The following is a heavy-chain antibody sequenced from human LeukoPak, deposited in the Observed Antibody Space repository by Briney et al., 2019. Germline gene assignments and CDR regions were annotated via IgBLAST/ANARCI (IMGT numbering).Heavy chain of an antibody. Sequence: GGSLRLSCAASGLSFSSFAMSWVRQGPARGLEWVSSIRDNGETFYADSAKGRFTLSSDSSRNTVYFQLNNLRVEDTAIYYCAKASWVSSTDAVRWGQGTLVTVSS. CDR1: GLSFSSFA. CDR3: AKASWVSSTDAVR. CDR2: IRDNGET. J-gene: IGHJ4*02. D-gene: IGHD3-16*01. V-gene: IGHV3-23*01.